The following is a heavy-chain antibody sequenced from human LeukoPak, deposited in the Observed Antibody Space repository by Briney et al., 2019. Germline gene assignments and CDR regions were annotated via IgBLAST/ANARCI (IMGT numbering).Heavy chain of an antibody. CDR2: IYYSGST. Sequence: SETLSLTCTVSGGSISSSSYYWGWIRQPPGKGLEWIGSIYYSGSTYYNPSLKSRVTISVDTSKNQFSLKLSSVTAADTAVYYCARETSDYGSGSYYNLDYWGQGTLVTASS. V-gene: IGHV4-39*02. CDR3: ARETSDYGSGSYYNLDY. D-gene: IGHD3-10*01. J-gene: IGHJ4*02. CDR1: GGSISSSSYY.